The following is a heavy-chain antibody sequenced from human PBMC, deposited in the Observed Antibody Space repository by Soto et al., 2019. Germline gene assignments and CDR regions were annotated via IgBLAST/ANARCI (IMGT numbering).Heavy chain of an antibody. CDR2: IRAKTNNYAT. CDR1: GFTFSDSV. J-gene: IGHJ4*02. V-gene: IGHV3-73*02. Sequence: EVQLVESGGGLVQPGGSLKLSCAASGFTFSDSVKHWVRQASGKRLEWVGRIRAKTNNYATAYTASVKGRFSISRDDSKSMAYLQMSSLQTEDTAVYYCARHTDYYDSSGYWGWGLGTLVTVSS. CDR3: ARHTDYYDSSGYWG. D-gene: IGHD3-22*01.